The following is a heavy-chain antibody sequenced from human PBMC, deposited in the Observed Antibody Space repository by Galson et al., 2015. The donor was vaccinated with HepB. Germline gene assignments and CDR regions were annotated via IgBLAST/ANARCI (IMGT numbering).Heavy chain of an antibody. J-gene: IGHJ5*02. Sequence: SLRLSCAASGFSFSSFAMYWVRQTPGKGLEYVSAINNNGGSTYYADSVKGRFTISRDNSKNTLYLQMRSLRTEDMAVYYCVKGDGYNFGLSARIDPWGQGTLVTVSS. CDR3: VKGDGYNFGLSARIDP. CDR1: GFSFSSFA. V-gene: IGHV3-64D*06. D-gene: IGHD5-24*01. CDR2: INNNGGST.